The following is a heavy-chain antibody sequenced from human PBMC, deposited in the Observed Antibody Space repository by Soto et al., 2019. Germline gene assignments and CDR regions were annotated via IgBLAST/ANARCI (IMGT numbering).Heavy chain of an antibody. J-gene: IGHJ4*02. V-gene: IGHV3-48*02. CDR3: ARGRVGTAYFDY. D-gene: IGHD2-21*02. CDR2: ITSSSTTI. CDR1: GFTFTSNS. Sequence: PGGSLRLSCAASGFTFTSNSMNWVRQAPGKGLEWISYITSSSTTIHYADSVKGRFTISRDNAKNSVYLQLNSLRDEDTALYYCARGRVGTAYFDYWGQGALVTVSS.